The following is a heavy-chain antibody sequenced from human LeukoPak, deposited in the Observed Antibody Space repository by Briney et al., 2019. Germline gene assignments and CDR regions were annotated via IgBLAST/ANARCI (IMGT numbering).Heavy chain of an antibody. Sequence: ASVKVSCKASGYTFTGYYMHWVRQAPGQGLEWMGWINPNSGGTNYAQKFQGWVTMTRDTSISTAYMELSRLRSDDTAVYYCARDRNGGSGWPNWSDPWGQGTLVTVSS. V-gene: IGHV1-2*04. CDR2: INPNSGGT. D-gene: IGHD6-19*01. CDR1: GYTFTGYY. J-gene: IGHJ5*02. CDR3: ARDRNGGSGWPNWSDP.